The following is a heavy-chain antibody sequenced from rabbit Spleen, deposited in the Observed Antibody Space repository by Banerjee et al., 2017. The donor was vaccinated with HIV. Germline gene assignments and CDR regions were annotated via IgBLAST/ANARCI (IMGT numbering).Heavy chain of an antibody. Sequence: QSLEESGGGLVKPGASLTLTCKASGFSFNSGYDMCWVRQAPGKGLEWVACAYAGSSGSTYSATWAKGRFTISKTSSTTVTLQMTSLTAADTATYFCARDSGVGPYIDGYFNLWGPGTLVTVS. CDR1: GFSFNSGYD. J-gene: IGHJ4*01. CDR3: ARDSGVGPYIDGYFNL. V-gene: IGHV1S40*01. CDR2: AYAGSSGST. D-gene: IGHD3-3*01.